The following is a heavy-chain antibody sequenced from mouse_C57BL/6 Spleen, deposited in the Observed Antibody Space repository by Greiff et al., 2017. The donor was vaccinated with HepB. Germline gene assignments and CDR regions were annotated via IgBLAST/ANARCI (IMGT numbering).Heavy chain of an antibody. CDR2: IDPSDSYT. V-gene: IGHV1-69*02. D-gene: IGHD6-1*01. J-gene: IGHJ2*01. Sequence: QVQLQQPGTELVKPGASVKLSCKASGYTFTSYWMHWVKQRPGQGLEWIGEIDPSDSYTNYNQKFKGKATLTVDTSSSTAYMQLSSLTSEDSAVYYCAREPESWGQGTTLTVSS. CDR1: GYTFTSYW. CDR3: AREPES.